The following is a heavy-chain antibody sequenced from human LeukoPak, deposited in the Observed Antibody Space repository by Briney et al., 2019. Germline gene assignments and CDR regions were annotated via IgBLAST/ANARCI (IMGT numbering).Heavy chain of an antibody. J-gene: IGHJ4*02. V-gene: IGHV3-23*01. CDR3: ASRRSYTYTPFDY. Sequence: GSLRLSCAASGFTFSSYAMSWVRQAPGKGLEWVSGISGSGGSTHYADSVKGRFTISRENSKNTLYLQMTSLRAEDTAVYYCASRRSYTYTPFDYWGQGTLVTVSS. CDR2: ISGSGGST. CDR1: GFTFSSYA. D-gene: IGHD2-15*01.